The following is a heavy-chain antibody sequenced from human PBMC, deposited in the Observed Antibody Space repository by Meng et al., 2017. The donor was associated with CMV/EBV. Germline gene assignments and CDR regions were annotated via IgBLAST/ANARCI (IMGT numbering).Heavy chain of an antibody. V-gene: IGHV4-38-2*02. J-gene: IGHJ4*02. CDR3: ARVGGSLPDY. D-gene: IGHD1-26*01. CDR2: IYHSGST. Sequence: GSLSLTCTVSGGSISSGYYWGWIRQPPGKGREWIGSIYHSGSTYYNPSLKSRVTISVDTSKNQFSLKLSSVTAADTAVYYCARVGGSLPDYWGQGTLVTVSS. CDR1: GGSISSGYY.